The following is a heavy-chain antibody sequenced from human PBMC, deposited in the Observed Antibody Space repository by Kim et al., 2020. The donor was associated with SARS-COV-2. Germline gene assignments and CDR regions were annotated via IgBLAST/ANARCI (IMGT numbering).Heavy chain of an antibody. D-gene: IGHD5-18*01. Sequence: SRPTFQGQVTISADKSIDTAYLQWSSLKASDSAMYYCARGSYTSRYSFDFWGQGTLVTVSS. V-gene: IGHV5-51*01. CDR3: ARGSYTSRYSFDF. J-gene: IGHJ4*02.